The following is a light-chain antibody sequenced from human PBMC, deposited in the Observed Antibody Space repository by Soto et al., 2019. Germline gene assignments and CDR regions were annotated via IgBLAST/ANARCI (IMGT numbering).Light chain of an antibody. Sequence: QSALTQPPSASGSPGRSVTISCTGTSSDVGGYNYVSWYQQHPGKAPKLMIYEVSKRPSGVPDRFSGSKSGNTASLTVSGLQAEDEADYYCSSYAGSNMGVFGGGTKLTVL. V-gene: IGLV2-8*01. CDR3: SSYAGSNMGV. CDR1: SSDVGGYNY. CDR2: EVS. J-gene: IGLJ2*01.